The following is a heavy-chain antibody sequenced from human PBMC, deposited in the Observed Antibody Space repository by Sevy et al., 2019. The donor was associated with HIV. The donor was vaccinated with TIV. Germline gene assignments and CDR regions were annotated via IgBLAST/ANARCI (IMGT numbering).Heavy chain of an antibody. CDR2: IYSGDST. CDR3: ARLSVYYYDSSGYYTTGNAFDI. Sequence: GGSLRLSCAASGFTVSNNYMSWVRQAPGKGLQWVSVIYSGDSTYYAESVKGRFTISRDNSKNTLYLQMNSMRAEDTAVYYCARLSVYYYDSSGYYTTGNAFDIWGQGTMVTVSS. V-gene: IGHV3-53*01. J-gene: IGHJ3*02. D-gene: IGHD3-22*01. CDR1: GFTVSNNY.